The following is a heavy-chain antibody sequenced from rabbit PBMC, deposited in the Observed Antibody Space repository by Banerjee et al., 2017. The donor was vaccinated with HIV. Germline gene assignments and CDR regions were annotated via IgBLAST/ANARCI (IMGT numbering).Heavy chain of an antibody. CDR1: GIDFNTYG. V-gene: IGHV1S47*01. D-gene: IGHD7-1*01. Sequence: QEQLVESGGGLVTLGGSLKLSCKASGIDFNTYGISWVRQAPGKGLEWIAYIYPDYGSTDYASWVNGRFTISLDNAQNTVFLQMTSLTAADTATYFCARTPYAGYADYGSIYFNLWGPGTLVTVS. CDR2: IYPDYGST. CDR3: ARTPYAGYADYGSIYFNL. J-gene: IGHJ4*01.